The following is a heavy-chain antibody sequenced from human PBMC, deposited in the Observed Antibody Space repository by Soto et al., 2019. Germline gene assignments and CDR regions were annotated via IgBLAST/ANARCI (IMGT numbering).Heavy chain of an antibody. CDR3: TRDGPYSSSCYWGRGDAFDI. J-gene: IGHJ3*02. CDR2: IRSKAYGGTT. Sequence: GGSLRLSCTASGFTFGDYAMSWFRQAPGKGLEWVGFIRSKAYGGTTEYAASVKGRFTISRDDSKSIAYLQMNSLKTEDTAVYYCTRDGPYSSSCYWGRGDAFDIWGQGTMVTVSS. V-gene: IGHV3-49*03. D-gene: IGHD6-13*01. CDR1: GFTFGDYA.